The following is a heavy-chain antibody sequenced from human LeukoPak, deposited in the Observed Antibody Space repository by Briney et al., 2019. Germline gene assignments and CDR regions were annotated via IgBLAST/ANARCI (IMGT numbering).Heavy chain of an antibody. CDR1: GGTFSRYT. V-gene: IGHV1-69*04. D-gene: IGHD2-21*01. CDR3: ARDPSGVVIAITSPRGNWFDP. CDR2: IIPILGIA. Sequence: SVKVSCKASGGTFSRYTISGVRQAPGQGLEWMGRIIPILGIANYAQKFQGRVTITADKSTSTAYMELSSLRSEDTAVYYCARDPSGVVIAITSPRGNWFDPWGQGTLVTVSS. J-gene: IGHJ5*02.